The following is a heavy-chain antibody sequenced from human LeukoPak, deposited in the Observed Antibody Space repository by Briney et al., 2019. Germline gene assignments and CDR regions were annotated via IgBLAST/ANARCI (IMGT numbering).Heavy chain of an antibody. V-gene: IGHV4-39*02. CDR3: ARGHYFASGNYYRGWFDP. D-gene: IGHD3-10*01. CDR2: IYYSGST. J-gene: IGHJ5*02. Sequence: SETLSLTCTVSGGSISSTYYYWGWIRQPPGKGLEWIGTIYYSGSTYYNPSLKSRVTISVDTSKSHFSLKLSSVTAADTAVYYCARGHYFASGNYYRGWFDPWGQGSLVTVSS. CDR1: GGSISSTYYY.